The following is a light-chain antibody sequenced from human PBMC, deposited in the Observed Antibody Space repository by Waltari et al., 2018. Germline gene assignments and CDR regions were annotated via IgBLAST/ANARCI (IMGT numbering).Light chain of an antibody. CDR1: SDINVGNFI. CDR3: MFWPNNVWV. J-gene: IGLJ3*02. Sequence: QPVLTQPPSSSASPGDSARLTCTLPSDINVGNFIIYWYQQKPGSPPRFLHYYKSDSGKAQGLGVPSRFSGSKDASANAGILLISGLQSEDEADYYCMFWPNNVWVFGGGTKLTVL. CDR2: YKSDSGK. V-gene: IGLV5-37*01.